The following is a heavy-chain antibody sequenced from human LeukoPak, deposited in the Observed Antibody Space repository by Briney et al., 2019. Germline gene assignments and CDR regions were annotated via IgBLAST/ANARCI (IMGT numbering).Heavy chain of an antibody. D-gene: IGHD6-19*01. CDR1: GVSISSGTYY. CDR3: ARISGSKGY. CDR2: IYYSGST. J-gene: IGHJ4*02. V-gene: IGHV4-61*10. Sequence: SETLSLTCTVSGVSISSGTYYWSWIRQPAGKGLEWIGYIYYSGSTNYNPSLKSRVTISVDTSKNQFSLKLSSVTAADTAVYYCARISGSKGYWGQGTLVTVSS.